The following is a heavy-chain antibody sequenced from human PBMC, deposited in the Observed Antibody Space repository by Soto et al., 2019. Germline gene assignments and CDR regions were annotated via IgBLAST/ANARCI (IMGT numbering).Heavy chain of an antibody. CDR1: GGSISSSTNYY. CDR2: MSHNGAA. V-gene: IGHV4-34*01. CDR3: VRVGRGTETTVVDAFDI. Sequence: QVQLQQWGAGLLKPSETLSLTCAVYGGSISSSTNYYWSWIRQPPGKGLEWIGEMSHNGAAHFNPARRSRVTISVDTSRNQFSLEMTSVPAADTALYYCVRVGRGTETTVVDAFDIWGPGTMVTVSS. J-gene: IGHJ3*02. D-gene: IGHD1-1*01.